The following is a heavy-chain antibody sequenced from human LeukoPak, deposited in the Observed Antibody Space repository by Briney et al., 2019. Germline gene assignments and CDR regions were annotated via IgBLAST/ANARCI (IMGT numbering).Heavy chain of an antibody. CDR1: GFALSYG. CDR3: AAPPRAGARPPYDF. J-gene: IGHJ4*01. D-gene: IGHD6-6*01. V-gene: IGHV3-23*01. CDR2: ISGSGDDT. Sequence: PGGSLRLSCTAPGFALSYGMSWVRQAPGKGLEWVSAISGSGDDTYYLDSVKGRFTISRDRSKNTLFLQMNNLRAEDTAIYYCAAPPRAGARPPYDFWGHGTLVTVSS.